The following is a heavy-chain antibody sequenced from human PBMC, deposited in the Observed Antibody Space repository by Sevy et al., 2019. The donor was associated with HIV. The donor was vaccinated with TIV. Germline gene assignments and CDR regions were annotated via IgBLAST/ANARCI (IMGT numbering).Heavy chain of an antibody. V-gene: IGHV4-38-2*01. Sequence: SETLSLTCDVSGYSISSGYVWGWIRQPPGGGLEWIGSVYHSGRPYYNPSLKSRVTISRDTSKNQFSMGLTSVTAADTAVYYCARAPSTNYFDDWGQGTLVTVSS. CDR1: GYSISSGYV. J-gene: IGHJ4*02. CDR3: ARAPSTNYFDD. CDR2: VYHSGRP.